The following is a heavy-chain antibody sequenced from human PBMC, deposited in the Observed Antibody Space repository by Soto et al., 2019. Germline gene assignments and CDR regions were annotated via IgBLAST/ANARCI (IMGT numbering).Heavy chain of an antibody. CDR1: GFAFSDYF. CDR3: ARVAY. J-gene: IGHJ4*02. CDR2: ISSASSET. Sequence: GSLRLSCAASGFAFSDYFMSWIRQAPGKGLEWVASISSASSETWYADSVKGRFIISRDNAQNSLFLQMNTLRPEDSAIYYCARVAYWGPGTQVTVSS. V-gene: IGHV3-11*06.